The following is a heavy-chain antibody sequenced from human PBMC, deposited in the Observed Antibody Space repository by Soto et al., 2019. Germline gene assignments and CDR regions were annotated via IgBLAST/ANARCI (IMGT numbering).Heavy chain of an antibody. Sequence: ASVKVSCKASGGTFSSYAISWVRQAPGQGLEWMGGIIPIFGTANYAQKFQGRVTITADESTSTAYMELSSLRSEDTAVYYCARMGAQLRYEAEPGRKNYYYGMDVWGQGTTVTVSS. CDR2: IIPIFGTA. V-gene: IGHV1-69*13. D-gene: IGHD3-9*01. CDR3: ARMGAQLRYEAEPGRKNYYYGMDV. J-gene: IGHJ6*02. CDR1: GGTFSSYA.